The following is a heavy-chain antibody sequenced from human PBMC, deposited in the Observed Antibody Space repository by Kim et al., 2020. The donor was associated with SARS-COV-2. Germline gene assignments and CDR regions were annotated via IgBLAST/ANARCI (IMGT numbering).Heavy chain of an antibody. D-gene: IGHD3-10*01. CDR3: ARGNGFGELAVYYYYGMDV. Sequence: ASVKVSCKASGYTFTSYAMNWVRQAPGQGLEWMGWINTNTGNPTYAQGFTGRFVFSLDTSVSTAYLQISSLKAEDTAVYYCARGNGFGELAVYYYYGMDVWGQGTTVTVSS. J-gene: IGHJ6*02. CDR2: INTNTGNP. CDR1: GYTFTSYA. V-gene: IGHV7-4-1*02.